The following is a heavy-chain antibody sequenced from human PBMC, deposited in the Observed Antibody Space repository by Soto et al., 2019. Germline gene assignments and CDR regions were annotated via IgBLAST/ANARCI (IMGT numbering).Heavy chain of an antibody. J-gene: IGHJ4*02. Sequence: GASVKVSCKASGGTFSSYAISWVRQAPGQGLEWMGGIIPIFGTANYAQKFQGRVTITADESTSTAYMELSSLRSEDTAVYYCARGSDSSGYYYLGYWGQGPWSPSPQ. D-gene: IGHD3-22*01. CDR3: ARGSDSSGYYYLGY. V-gene: IGHV1-69*13. CDR2: IIPIFGTA. CDR1: GGTFSSYA.